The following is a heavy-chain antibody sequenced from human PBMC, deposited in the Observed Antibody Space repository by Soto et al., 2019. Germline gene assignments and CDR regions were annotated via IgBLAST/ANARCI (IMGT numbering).Heavy chain of an antibody. CDR2: IYYSGST. D-gene: IGHD3-22*01. J-gene: IGHJ4*02. V-gene: IGHV4-31*03. CDR3: ARAYDSSGYYFYYLDS. CDR1: GVSISGGGYY. Sequence: SETLSLTCTVSGVSISGGGYYWSWIRQHPGKGLEWIGYIYYSGSTYYNPSLKSRVTISVDTSKNQFSLKLSSVTAADTAVYYCARAYDSSGYYFYYLDSWAQGTLVT.